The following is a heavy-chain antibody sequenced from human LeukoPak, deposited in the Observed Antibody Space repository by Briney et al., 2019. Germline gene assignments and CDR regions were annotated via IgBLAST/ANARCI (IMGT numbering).Heavy chain of an antibody. V-gene: IGHV3-30*02. J-gene: IGHJ4*02. D-gene: IGHD1-26*01. CDR3: AKDRSGSYSQGLDY. CDR2: IRYDGSNK. CDR1: GFTFSSYG. Sequence: GGSLRLSCAASGFTFSSYGMHWVRQAPGKGLEWVAFIRYDGSNKYYADSVRGRFTISRDNSKNTLYLQMNSLRAEDTAVYYCAKDRSGSYSQGLDYWGQGTLVTVSS.